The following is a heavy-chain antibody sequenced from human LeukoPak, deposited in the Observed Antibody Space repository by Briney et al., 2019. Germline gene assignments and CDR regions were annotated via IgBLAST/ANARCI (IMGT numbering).Heavy chain of an antibody. CDR1: GFTFSSYS. CDR3: ARGGSYYLNGWFDP. Sequence: GGSLRLSCAASGFTFSSYSMNWVCQAPGKGLEWVSYISSSSSTIYYADSVKGRFTISRDNAKNSLYLQMNSLRAEDTAVYYCARGGSYYLNGWFDPWGQGTLVTVSS. J-gene: IGHJ5*02. CDR2: ISSSSSTI. D-gene: IGHD1-26*01. V-gene: IGHV3-48*01.